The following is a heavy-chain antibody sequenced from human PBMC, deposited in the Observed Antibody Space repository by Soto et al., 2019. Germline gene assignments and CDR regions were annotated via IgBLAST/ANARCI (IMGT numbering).Heavy chain of an antibody. CDR2: ISSSSSTI. J-gene: IGHJ5*02. V-gene: IGHV3-48*02. D-gene: IGHD3-3*01. Sequence: EVQGVGSGGGLLQPGGSLRPSCAAPGFTFSSIRRNWVRQAPGKGLEWISYISSSSSTIYADSVKGRFTISRDNAKNSLYLQMNSLRDEDTAVYYCARVIWSGHLTSDLWGQGTLVTVSS. CDR3: ARVIWSGHLTSDL. CDR1: GFTFSSIR.